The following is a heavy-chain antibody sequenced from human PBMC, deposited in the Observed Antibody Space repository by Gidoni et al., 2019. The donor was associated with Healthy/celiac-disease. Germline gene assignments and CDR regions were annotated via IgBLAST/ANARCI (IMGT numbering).Heavy chain of an antibody. CDR3: ARGDIMITFGGVIVIPQTLGMDV. CDR1: GYTFTSYR. J-gene: IGHJ6*02. CDR2: ISAYNGNT. V-gene: IGHV1-18*01. D-gene: IGHD3-16*02. Sequence: QVQLVQSGAEVKKPGASVKVSCKASGYTFTSYRISRVRQAPGQGLEWMGWISAYNGNTNYAQKLQGRVTMTTDTSTSTAYMELRSLRSDDTAVYYCARGDIMITFGGVIVIPQTLGMDVWGQGTTVTVSS.